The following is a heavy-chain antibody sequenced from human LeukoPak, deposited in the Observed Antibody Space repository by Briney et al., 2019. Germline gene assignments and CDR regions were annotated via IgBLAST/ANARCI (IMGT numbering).Heavy chain of an antibody. CDR1: GFTVGSKY. CDR2: LYSGSDT. J-gene: IGHJ2*01. Sequence: PGGSLRLSCAASGFTVGSKYMNWVRQAPGKGLEWVSILYSGSDTYYSDSVKGRFTISRVDSKNTLSLQMNSLRTEDTAVYYCARVGDHFHWYFDLWGRGTLVTVSS. V-gene: IGHV3-53*01. CDR3: ARVGDHFHWYFDL. D-gene: IGHD3-10*01.